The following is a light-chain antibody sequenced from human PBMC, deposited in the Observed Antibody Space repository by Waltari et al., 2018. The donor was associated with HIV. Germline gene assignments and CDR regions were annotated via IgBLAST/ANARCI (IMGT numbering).Light chain of an antibody. Sequence: QSALTQPPSVSGSPGQSVTLSCTGTSSDVGSYNRASWYRQPPGAAPQLIIFDVIHRPSGVPYRFSGSKSGNTASLTISGLQAEDEATYYCSLYTSTNTYVFGTGTEVTVL. CDR3: SLYTSTNTYV. V-gene: IGLV2-18*01. CDR1: SSDVGSYNR. CDR2: DVI. J-gene: IGLJ1*01.